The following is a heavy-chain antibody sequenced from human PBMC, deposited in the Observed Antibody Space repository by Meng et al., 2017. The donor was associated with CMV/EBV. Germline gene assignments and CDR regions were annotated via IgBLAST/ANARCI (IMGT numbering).Heavy chain of an antibody. Sequence: GESLKISCAASGFTFSSYWMHWVRQAPGKGLVWVSRINSDGSSTSYADSVKGRFTISRDNAKNTLYLQMNSLRAEDTAVYYCARVHLYNWNYYGMDVRGQGTTVTVSS. V-gene: IGHV3-74*01. CDR2: INSDGSST. J-gene: IGHJ6*02. CDR1: GFTFSSYW. D-gene: IGHD1-20*01. CDR3: ARVHLYNWNYYGMDV.